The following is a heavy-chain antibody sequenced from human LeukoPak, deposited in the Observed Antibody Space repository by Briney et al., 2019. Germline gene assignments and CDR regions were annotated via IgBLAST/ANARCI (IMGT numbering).Heavy chain of an antibody. Sequence: SETLSLTCTVSGGSISSYYWSWIRQPPGKGREWMGCIYYSGSTNYNPSLKSRVTISVDTSKNQFSLKLSSVTAADTAVYYCARLQYNWNYSDYWGQGTLVTVSS. CDR1: GGSISSYY. J-gene: IGHJ4*02. V-gene: IGHV4-59*08. CDR2: IYYSGST. D-gene: IGHD1-20*01. CDR3: ARLQYNWNYSDY.